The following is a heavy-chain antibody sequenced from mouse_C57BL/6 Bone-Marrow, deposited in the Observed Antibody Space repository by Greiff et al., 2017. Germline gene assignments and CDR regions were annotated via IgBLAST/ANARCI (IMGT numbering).Heavy chain of an antibody. J-gene: IGHJ2*01. CDR2: IDPSDSYT. CDR3: AREGVMVPYYFDY. CDR1: GYTFTSYW. V-gene: IGHV1-69*01. D-gene: IGHD2-2*01. Sequence: VQLQQPGAELVMPGASVKLSCKASGYTFTSYWMHWVKQRPGQGLEWIGEIDPSDSYTNYNQKFKGKSTLTVDKSSSTAYMQLSSLTSEYSAVYYCAREGVMVPYYFDYWGQGTTLTVSS.